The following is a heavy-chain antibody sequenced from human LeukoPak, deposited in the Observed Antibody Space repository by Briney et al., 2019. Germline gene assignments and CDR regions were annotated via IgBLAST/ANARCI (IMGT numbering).Heavy chain of an antibody. J-gene: IGHJ6*02. D-gene: IGHD6-13*01. V-gene: IGHV4-59*01. CDR2: IYYSGST. CDR3: ARGGIQQQLAYYYYGMDV. CDR1: GGSISSYY. Sequence: SETLSLTCTVSGGSISSYYWSWIRQPPRKGLEWIGYIYYSGSTNYNPSLKSRVTISVDTSKNQFSLKLSSVTAADTAVYYCARGGIQQQLAYYYYGMDVWGQGTTVTVSS.